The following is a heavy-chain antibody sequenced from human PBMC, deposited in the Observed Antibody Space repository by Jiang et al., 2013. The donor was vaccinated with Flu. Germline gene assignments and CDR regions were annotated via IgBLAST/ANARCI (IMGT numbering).Heavy chain of an antibody. V-gene: IGHV5-51*01. CDR2: IYPDDSDT. J-gene: IGHJ6*02. D-gene: IGHD3-3*01. Sequence: GAEVKKPGESLKIPCQGSGYNFATNWIGWVRQMPGKGLEWMGIIYPDDSDTRYSPSFQGQVTIFADKSISTAYLQWSGLKASDTAMYYCVRLKLGWSGYTIHSYYGMDVWGQGTTVSVSS. CDR1: GYNFATNW. CDR3: VRLKLGWSGYTIHSYYGMDV.